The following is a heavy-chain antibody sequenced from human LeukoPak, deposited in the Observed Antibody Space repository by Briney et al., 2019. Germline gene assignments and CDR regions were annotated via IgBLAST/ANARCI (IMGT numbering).Heavy chain of an antibody. J-gene: IGHJ4*02. CDR2: ISGRGGDT. D-gene: IGHD3-10*01. V-gene: IGHV3-23*01. CDR1: GFTFSSSL. Sequence: PGGSLRLSCAASGFTFSSSLMSWVRQAPGKGLDWVSAISGRGGDTYYADSVKGRFTISRDNSKNTLFLQMNSLRAEDTAVYYCAKLEVLAYGSGSYSGYWGQGTLVTVSS. CDR3: AKLEVLAYGSGSYSGY.